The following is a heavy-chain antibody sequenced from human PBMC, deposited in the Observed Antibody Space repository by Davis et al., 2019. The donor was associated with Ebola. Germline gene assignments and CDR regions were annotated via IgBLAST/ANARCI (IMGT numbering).Heavy chain of an antibody. CDR2: LGTSADT. CDR3: ARGHSSGWYEVVY. V-gene: IGHV3-21*01. CDR1: GFIFSSYV. D-gene: IGHD6-19*01. J-gene: IGHJ4*02. Sequence: GGSLRLSCAASGFIFSSYVMSWVRQAPGKGLEWVSTLGTSADTYYADSVKGRFTISRDNAKNSLYLQMNSLRAEDTAVYYCARGHSSGWYEVVYWGQGTLVTVSS.